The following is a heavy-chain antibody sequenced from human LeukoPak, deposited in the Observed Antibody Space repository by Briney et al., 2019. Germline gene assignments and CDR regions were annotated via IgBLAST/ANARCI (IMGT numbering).Heavy chain of an antibody. J-gene: IGHJ4*02. V-gene: IGHV3-33*01. CDR1: GFTFSSYG. D-gene: IGHD1-14*01. CDR2: IWYDGSNK. CDR3: ARDQRGNLDY. Sequence: GGSLRLSCAASGFTFSSYGMHWVPQAAGKGLEWVAVIWYDGSNKYYADSVKGRFTISRDNSKNTLYLQMNSLRAEDTAVYYCARDQRGNLDYWGQGTLVTVSS.